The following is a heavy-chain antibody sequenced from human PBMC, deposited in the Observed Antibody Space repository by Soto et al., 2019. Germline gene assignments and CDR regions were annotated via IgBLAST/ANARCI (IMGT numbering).Heavy chain of an antibody. V-gene: IGHV4-31*03. CDR1: GGSISSGGYY. Sequence: LSLTCTVSGGSISSGGYYWSWIRQHPGKGLEWIGYIYYSGSTYYNPSLKSRVTISVDTSKNQFSLKLSSVTAADTAVYYCAREGGLLEWLFPPNYYYYGMDVWGQGTTVTVSS. CDR2: IYYSGST. J-gene: IGHJ6*02. CDR3: AREGGLLEWLFPPNYYYYGMDV. D-gene: IGHD3-3*01.